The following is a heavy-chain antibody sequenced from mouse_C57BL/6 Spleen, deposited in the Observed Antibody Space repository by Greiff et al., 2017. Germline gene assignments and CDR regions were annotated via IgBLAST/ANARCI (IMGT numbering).Heavy chain of an antibody. J-gene: IGHJ1*03. D-gene: IGHD2-4*01. CDR2: IHPSDSDT. Sequence: QVQLQQPGAELVKPGASVKVSCKASGYTFTSYWMHWVKQRPGQGLEWIGRIHPSDSDTNYNQKFKGKATLTVDKSSSTAYMQLSSLTSEDSAVYYCTALYYDYGGDFDVWGTGTTVTVSS. CDR3: TALYYDYGGDFDV. V-gene: IGHV1-74*01. CDR1: GYTFTSYW.